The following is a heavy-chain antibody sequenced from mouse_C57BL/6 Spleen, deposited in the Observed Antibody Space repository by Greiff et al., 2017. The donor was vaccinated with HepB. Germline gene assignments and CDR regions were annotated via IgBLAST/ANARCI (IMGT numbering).Heavy chain of an antibody. D-gene: IGHD2-1*01. CDR1: GFTFSDYG. V-gene: IGHV5-17*01. CDR2: ISSGSSTI. J-gene: IGHJ2*01. Sequence: DVHLVESGGGLVKPGGSLKLSCAASGFTFSDYGMHWVRQAPEKGLEWVAYISSGSSTIYYADTVKGRFTISRDNAKNTLFLQMTSLRSEDSSMYYCSRKYYGNSYYFDYWGKGTTLTVSS. CDR3: SRKYYGNSYYFDY.